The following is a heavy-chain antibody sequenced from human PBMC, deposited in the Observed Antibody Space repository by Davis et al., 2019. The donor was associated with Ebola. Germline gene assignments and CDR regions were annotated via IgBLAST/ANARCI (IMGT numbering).Heavy chain of an antibody. CDR1: GFTFSDYY. CDR2: MLHDGSEK. CDR3: ARDNYWKLDY. V-gene: IGHV3-7*01. D-gene: IGHD4-11*01. J-gene: IGHJ4*02. Sequence: GESLKISCAASGFTFSDYYMSWIRQAPGKGLEWLANMLHDGSEKYSAGPVKGRFTISRDNARNSFYLQMNSLRVEDTAVYYCARDNYWKLDYWGQGILVTVSS.